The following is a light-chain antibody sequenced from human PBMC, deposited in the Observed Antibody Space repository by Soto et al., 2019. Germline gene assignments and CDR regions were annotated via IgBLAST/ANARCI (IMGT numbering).Light chain of an antibody. V-gene: IGKV3-11*01. CDR1: QSVSSY. Sequence: EIVLTQSPATPSLSPGERATLSCRASQSVSSYLAWYQQKPGQAPRLLIYDASNRATGIPARFSGSGSGTDFTLTISSLEPEDFAVYYCQQHSNWPPEFTFGPGTKVDIK. CDR3: QQHSNWPPEFT. J-gene: IGKJ3*01. CDR2: DAS.